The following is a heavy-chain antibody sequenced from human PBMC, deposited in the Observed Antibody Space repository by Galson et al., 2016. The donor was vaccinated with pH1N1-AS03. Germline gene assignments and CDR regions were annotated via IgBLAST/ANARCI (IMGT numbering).Heavy chain of an antibody. J-gene: IGHJ3*02. V-gene: IGHV1-69*06. CDR1: AGTFSSYG. D-gene: IGHD3-3*01. Sequence: SVKVSCKASAGTFSSYGITWVRQATGQGLEWMGGVIPLFGTVNYAQKVQGRVTITADKSTSTAYMELSSLRSEDTAVYYCARDANYDFWSGHDAFDIWGQGTMVTVSS. CDR2: VIPLFGTV. CDR3: ARDANYDFWSGHDAFDI.